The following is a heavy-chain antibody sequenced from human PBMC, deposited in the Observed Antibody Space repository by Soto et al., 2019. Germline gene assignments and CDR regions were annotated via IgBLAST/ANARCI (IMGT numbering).Heavy chain of an antibody. J-gene: IGHJ4*02. CDR3: ASLGGLTPMDY. CDR1: GFTFSSYW. Sequence: GGSLRLSCAASGFTFSSYWMHWVRQAPGKGLVWVSRINSDGSSTSYADSVKGRFTISRDNAKNTLYLQMNSLRAEDTAVYYCASLGGLTPMDYWGQGTLVTVSS. V-gene: IGHV3-74*01. D-gene: IGHD3-9*01. CDR2: INSDGSST.